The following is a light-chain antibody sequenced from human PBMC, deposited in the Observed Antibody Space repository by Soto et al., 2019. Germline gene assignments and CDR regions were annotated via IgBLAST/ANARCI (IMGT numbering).Light chain of an antibody. J-gene: IGKJ5*01. Sequence: EIVLTQSPGTVSLSPVEIANLYCMSSQSVSISYLAWYQQKPGQAPRLLIYGASSRATGIPDRFSGSGSGTDFTLTIRRLEPEDFAVYYCQQYNNWPPITFGQGTRLEIK. CDR3: QQYNNWPPIT. CDR1: QSVSISY. CDR2: GAS. V-gene: IGKV3-20*01.